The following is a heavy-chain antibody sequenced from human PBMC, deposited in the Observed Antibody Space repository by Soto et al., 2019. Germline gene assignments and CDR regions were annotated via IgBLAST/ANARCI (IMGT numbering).Heavy chain of an antibody. D-gene: IGHD4-17*01. CDR2: IYYSGST. V-gene: IGHV4-59*01. CDR3: ARAPDYGVAFDI. J-gene: IGHJ3*02. CDR1: GGSISSYY. Sequence: QVQLQESGPGLVKPSETLSLTCTVSGGSISSYYWSWIRQPPGKGLEWIGYIYYSGSTNYNPTLKSRVTISVDTSKNLFSLKLSSVTAADTAVYYCARAPDYGVAFDIWGQGTMVTVSS.